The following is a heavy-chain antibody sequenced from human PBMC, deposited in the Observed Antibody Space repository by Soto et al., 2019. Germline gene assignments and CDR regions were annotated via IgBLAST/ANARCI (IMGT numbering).Heavy chain of an antibody. Sequence: GGSLRLSCAASGFTFSSYSMNWVRQAPGKGLEWVSSISSSSSYIYYADSVKGRFTISRDNAKNSLYLQMNSLRAEDTAVYYCARGPLNRIRGGYYYYMVVWGKGTTVTVSS. D-gene: IGHD2-15*01. CDR2: ISSSSSYI. J-gene: IGHJ6*03. CDR3: ARGPLNRIRGGYYYYMVV. V-gene: IGHV3-21*01. CDR1: GFTFSSYS.